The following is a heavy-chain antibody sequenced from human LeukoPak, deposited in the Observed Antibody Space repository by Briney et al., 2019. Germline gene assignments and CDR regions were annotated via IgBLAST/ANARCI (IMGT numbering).Heavy chain of an antibody. CDR2: ISSSSGTI. CDR1: GFTFSSYS. D-gene: IGHD2-21*02. Sequence: QPGRSLRPSCAASGFTFSSYSMNWVRQAPGKGLEWVSYISSSSGTIYYADSVKGRFTISRDNAKDSLFLQMNSLRDEDTAAYYCARGLCGGDCYSDWGQGTLVTVSS. V-gene: IGHV3-48*02. J-gene: IGHJ4*02. CDR3: ARGLCGGDCYSD.